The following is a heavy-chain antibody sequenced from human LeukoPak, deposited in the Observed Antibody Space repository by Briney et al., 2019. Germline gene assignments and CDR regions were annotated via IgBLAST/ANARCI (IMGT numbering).Heavy chain of an antibody. V-gene: IGHV3-21*01. CDR3: ARLLRVIVPASFDY. J-gene: IGHJ4*02. CDR2: ISSSSSYI. CDR1: GFTFSSYT. Sequence: GGSLRLSCAASGFTFSSYTLNWVRQAPGKGLEWVSSISSSSSYIYYADSVKGRFTISRDDVKNSLYLQMNSLRAEDTAVYYCARLLRVIVPASFDYWGQGTLVTVSS. D-gene: IGHD2-2*01.